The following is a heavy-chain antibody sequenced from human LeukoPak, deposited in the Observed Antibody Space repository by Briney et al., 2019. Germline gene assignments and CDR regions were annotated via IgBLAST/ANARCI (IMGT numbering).Heavy chain of an antibody. CDR2: MNPNSGNT. Sequence: GASVKVSCTASGYTFTSYDINWVRQAPGQGLEWMGWMNPNSGNTGYAQRFQGRVTMTRNTSISTAYMELSSLRSEDTAVYYCARDGSGSWSYYYYYGMDVWGQGTTVTVSS. D-gene: IGHD1-26*01. CDR1: GYTFTSYD. V-gene: IGHV1-8*01. CDR3: ARDGSGSWSYYYYYGMDV. J-gene: IGHJ6*02.